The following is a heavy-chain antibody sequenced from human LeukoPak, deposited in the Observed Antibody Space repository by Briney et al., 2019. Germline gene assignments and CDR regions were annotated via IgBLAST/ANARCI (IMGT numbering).Heavy chain of an antibody. D-gene: IGHD2-21*02. CDR3: ARRMVTATLDY. CDR1: GGSISSSSYY. V-gene: IGHV4-39*01. Sequence: PSETLSLTCTVSGGSISSSSYYWGWIRQPPGKGLEWIGSIYYSGSTYYNPSLKSRVTISVDTSKNQFSLKLSSVTAADTAVYYCARRMVTATLDYWGQGTLVTVSS. CDR2: IYYSGST. J-gene: IGHJ4*02.